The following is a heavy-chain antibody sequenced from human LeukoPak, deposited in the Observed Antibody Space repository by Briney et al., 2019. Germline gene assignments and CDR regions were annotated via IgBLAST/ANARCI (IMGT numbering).Heavy chain of an antibody. CDR1: GFTVSSNY. D-gene: IGHD3-22*01. V-gene: IGHV3-53*01. CDR2: IYSGGST. J-gene: IGHJ4*02. Sequence: GGSLRLSCAASGFTVSSNYMSWVRQAPGKGLEWVSVIYSGGSTYYADSVKGRFTISRDNSKSTLYLQMNSLRAEDTAVYYCARQIFRVRDSSGYEYDYWGQGTLVTVSS. CDR3: ARQIFRVRDSSGYEYDY.